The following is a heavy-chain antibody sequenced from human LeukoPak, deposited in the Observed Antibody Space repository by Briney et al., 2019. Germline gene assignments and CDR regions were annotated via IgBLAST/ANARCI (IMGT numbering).Heavy chain of an antibody. CDR2: IIPIFGTA. Sequence: GASVNVSCKASGGTFISYAISWVRQAPGQGLEWMGGIIPIFGTANYAQKFQGRVTITADESTSTAYMELSSLRSEDTAVYYCARDRTPGVFQHWGQGTLVTVSS. CDR3: ARDRTPGVFQH. V-gene: IGHV1-69*13. CDR1: GGTFISYA. D-gene: IGHD2-2*01. J-gene: IGHJ1*01.